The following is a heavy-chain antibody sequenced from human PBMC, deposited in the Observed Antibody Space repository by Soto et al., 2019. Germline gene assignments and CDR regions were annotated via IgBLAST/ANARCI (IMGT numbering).Heavy chain of an antibody. CDR3: ARWDFWTGFSYTYYHPMDV. CDR1: GFPFGDYY. CDR2: IGNSGSPI. D-gene: IGHD3-3*01. Sequence: LRLSCAASGFPFGDYYMSWIRQAPRKGLEWISHIGNSGSPIFYADSEKGRFTIYRDNAKNSLYLQMNSLRAEDTAVYYCARWDFWTGFSYTYYHPMDVWGQGTTVTVSS. V-gene: IGHV3-11*01. J-gene: IGHJ6*02.